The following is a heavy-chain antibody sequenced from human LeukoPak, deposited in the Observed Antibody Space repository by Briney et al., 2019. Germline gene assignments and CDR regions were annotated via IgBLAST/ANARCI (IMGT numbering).Heavy chain of an antibody. Sequence: GGSLRLSCAASGFTLSSYEMNWFRQAPGKGLEWVTYISSSGSTIYYADSVKGRFTISRDNAKNSLYLQMNSLRAEDTAVYYCARDPQHYYGSGSPTANFDYWGQGTLVTVSS. CDR1: GFTLSSYE. CDR2: ISSSGSTI. J-gene: IGHJ4*02. D-gene: IGHD3-10*01. CDR3: ARDPQHYYGSGSPTANFDY. V-gene: IGHV3-48*03.